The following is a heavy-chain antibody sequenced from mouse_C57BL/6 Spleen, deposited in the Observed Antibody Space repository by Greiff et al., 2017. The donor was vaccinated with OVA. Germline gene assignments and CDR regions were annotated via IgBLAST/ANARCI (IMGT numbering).Heavy chain of an antibody. V-gene: IGHV5-4*01. CDR1: GFTFSSYA. Sequence: EVKLMESGGGLVKPGGSLKLSCAASGFTFSSYAMSWVRQTPEKRLEWVATISDGGSYTYYPDNVKGRFTISRDNAKNNLYLQMSHLKSEDTAMYYCARDVDYGSRGDWYFDVWGTGTTVTVSS. CDR3: ARDVDYGSRGDWYFDV. J-gene: IGHJ1*03. D-gene: IGHD1-1*01. CDR2: ISDGGSYT.